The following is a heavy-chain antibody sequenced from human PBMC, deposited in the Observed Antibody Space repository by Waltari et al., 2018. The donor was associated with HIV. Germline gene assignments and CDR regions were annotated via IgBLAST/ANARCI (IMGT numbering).Heavy chain of an antibody. CDR2: LSPNSGNT. J-gene: IGHJ4*02. CDR3: ARGTSGTYFDY. Sequence: QVQLVQSGAEVKKPGASVRVSCKAVGYTFSNYQINWGRQATGKGREWMGCLSPNSGNTGSAQKFQGRLTMTRDTSTGTAYLEMSALTSDDTGIYFCARGTSGTYFDYWGQGTLVAVSS. CDR1: GYTFSNYQ. D-gene: IGHD5-12*01. V-gene: IGHV1-8*02.